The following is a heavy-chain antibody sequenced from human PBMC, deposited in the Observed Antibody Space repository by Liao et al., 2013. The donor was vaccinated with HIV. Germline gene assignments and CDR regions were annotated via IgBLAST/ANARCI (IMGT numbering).Heavy chain of an antibody. V-gene: IGHV4-39*07. CDR1: GGSISSNSYYY. D-gene: IGHD3-3*01. J-gene: IGHJ6*03. Sequence: QLQLQESGPGLVKPSETLSLTCTVSGGSISSNSYYYWGWIRQPPGKGLEWIGSFYYGGSTYQNPSLKSRVTISVDTSKKQFSLNLSSVTAADTATYYCARGPEWSGYYYYYYYMDVWGKGTTVTVS. CDR3: ARGPEWSGYYYYYYYMDV. CDR2: FYYGGST.